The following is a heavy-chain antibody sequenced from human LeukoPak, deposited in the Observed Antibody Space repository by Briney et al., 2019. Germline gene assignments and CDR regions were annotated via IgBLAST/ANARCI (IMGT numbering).Heavy chain of an antibody. Sequence: PGGSLRLSCAASGFTVSSNYMSWVRQAPGKGLEWVSVICSGGSTYYADSVKGRFTISRDNSKNTLYLQMNSLRAEDTAVYYCASLPTVTTGGYYFDYWGQGTLVTVPS. V-gene: IGHV3-66*01. CDR1: GFTVSSNY. J-gene: IGHJ4*02. CDR3: ASLPTVTTGGYYFDY. D-gene: IGHD4-17*01. CDR2: ICSGGST.